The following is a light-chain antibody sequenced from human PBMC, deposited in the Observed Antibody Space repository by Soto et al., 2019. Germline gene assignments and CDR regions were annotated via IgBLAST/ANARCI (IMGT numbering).Light chain of an antibody. V-gene: IGLV2-14*01. CDR2: EVT. Sequence: QSVLTQPASMSGSPGQSITISCTGTSSDVTYYNFVSWYQHHPGKAPRLMIYEVTYRPSGVSDRFSGSKSGNTASLTISGLQPEDEADYYCSSYTTSNTYVLGTGTKVTVL. J-gene: IGLJ1*01. CDR1: SSDVTYYNF. CDR3: SSYTTSNTYV.